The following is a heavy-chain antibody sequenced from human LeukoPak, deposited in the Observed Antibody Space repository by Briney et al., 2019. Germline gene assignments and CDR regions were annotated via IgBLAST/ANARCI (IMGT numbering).Heavy chain of an antibody. CDR1: GITFSTSW. CDR2: MIYDGRLI. J-gene: IGHJ4*02. V-gene: IGHV3-7*01. D-gene: IGHD4-17*01. Sequence: PGGSLRLSCAASGITFSTSWMSWVRQAPGKGLEWVANMIYDGRLIYYVDFVKGRFTISRDNAKNSLYLQMNSLRAEDTAVYYCARDPSYGALDYWGQGTLATVSS. CDR3: ARDPSYGALDY.